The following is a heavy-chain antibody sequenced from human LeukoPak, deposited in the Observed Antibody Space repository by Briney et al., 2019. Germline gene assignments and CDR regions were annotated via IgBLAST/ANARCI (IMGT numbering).Heavy chain of an antibody. D-gene: IGHD5-18*01. V-gene: IGHV3-7*01. J-gene: IGHJ4*02. CDR1: GFTFSRYW. Sequence: GGSLRLSCAASGFTFSRYWMSWVRQAPGKGQEWVASIKQDGSENYYVDSVKGRFTISRDSATNTLYLQVNSLRVDDTAVYYCARGLYTGDVDTTIYYFDYWGQGTLVTVSS. CDR3: ARGLYTGDVDTTIYYFDY. CDR2: IKQDGSEN.